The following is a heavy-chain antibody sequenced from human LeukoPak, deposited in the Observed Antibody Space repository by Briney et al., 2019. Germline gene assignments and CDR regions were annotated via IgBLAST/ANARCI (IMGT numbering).Heavy chain of an antibody. J-gene: IGHJ4*02. CDR2: ISPKSGGT. Sequence: GASVTVSCKASGYTFSDNHMYWIRQAPGQGLECMGWISPKSGGTNYAQKFKGRVTMTRDTSISTAYMELSRLRSDDTAVYYCARAWNVLWFGELLQDWGQGTLVTVSS. CDR1: GYTFSDNH. CDR3: ARAWNVLWFGELLQD. D-gene: IGHD3-10*01. V-gene: IGHV1-2*02.